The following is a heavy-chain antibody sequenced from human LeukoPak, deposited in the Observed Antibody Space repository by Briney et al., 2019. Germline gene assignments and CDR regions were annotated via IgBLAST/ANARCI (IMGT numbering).Heavy chain of an antibody. Sequence: GGSLRLSCAASGFTFSSYSMNWVRQAPGKGLEWVSSISSSSSYIYYADSVKGRFTISRDNAKNSLYLQMNSLRAEDTAVYYCAREDDSSDYYYGMDVWDQGTTVTVSS. CDR2: ISSSSSYI. D-gene: IGHD2-21*02. V-gene: IGHV3-21*01. J-gene: IGHJ6*02. CDR3: AREDDSSDYYYGMDV. CDR1: GFTFSSYS.